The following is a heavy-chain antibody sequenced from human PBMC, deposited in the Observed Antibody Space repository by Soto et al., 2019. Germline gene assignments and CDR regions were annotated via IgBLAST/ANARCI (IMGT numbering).Heavy chain of an antibody. V-gene: IGHV1-2*02. CDR1: GYSFTAFY. D-gene: IGHD2-21*01. CDR3: ARANSILPYFYTMGV. J-gene: IGHJ6*03. CDR2: INPNSGGT. Sequence: QVQLVQSGAEVEKPGASVKVSCKAAGYSFTAFYIHWVLQARGQGFEWLGWINPNSGGTYYSQKFRARVTLTRDTSISTAYMELTGLCSDDTAVYYCARANSILPYFYTMGVWGQGTTGTVSS.